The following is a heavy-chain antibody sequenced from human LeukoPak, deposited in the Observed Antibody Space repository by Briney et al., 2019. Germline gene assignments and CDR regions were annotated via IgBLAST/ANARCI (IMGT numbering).Heavy chain of an antibody. CDR2: FDPEDGET. CDR1: GYTLTELS. V-gene: IGHV1-24*01. J-gene: IGHJ4*02. Sequence: GASVKVSCKVSGYTLTELSMHWVRQAPGKGLEWMGGFDPEDGETIYAQKFQGRVTMTEDTSTDTAYMELSSQRSEDPAVYYCATDKKDYDIVTGYYWGFDYWGQGTLVTVSS. CDR3: ATDKKDYDIVTGYYWGFDY. D-gene: IGHD3-9*01.